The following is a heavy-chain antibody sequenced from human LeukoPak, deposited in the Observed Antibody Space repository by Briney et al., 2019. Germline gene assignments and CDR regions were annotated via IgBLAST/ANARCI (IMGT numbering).Heavy chain of an antibody. D-gene: IGHD3-16*01. Sequence: SETLSLTCTVSGGSISGYYWTWIRQPAGKGLEWIGRIYTSGGTNYNPSLKSRVTLSIDTSNNQFSLNLSSVTAADTAVYYCARDGGGRLWYFDLWGRGTLVTVSS. CDR3: ARDGGGRLWYFDL. V-gene: IGHV4-4*07. CDR2: IYTSGGT. J-gene: IGHJ2*01. CDR1: GGSISGYY.